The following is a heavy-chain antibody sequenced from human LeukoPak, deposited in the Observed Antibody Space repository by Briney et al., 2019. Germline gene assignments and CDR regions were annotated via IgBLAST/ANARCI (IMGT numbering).Heavy chain of an antibody. D-gene: IGHD2-21*01. Sequence: PGGSLRLSCAASGFTFSSYGMHWVRQAPGKGLEWVAVISYDGSNKYYADSVKGRFTISRDNSKTTLYLQMNSLRAEDTAVYYCAKDSQYSFDYWGQGTLVTVSS. CDR1: GFTFSSYG. CDR3: AKDSQYSFDY. CDR2: ISYDGSNK. V-gene: IGHV3-30*18. J-gene: IGHJ4*02.